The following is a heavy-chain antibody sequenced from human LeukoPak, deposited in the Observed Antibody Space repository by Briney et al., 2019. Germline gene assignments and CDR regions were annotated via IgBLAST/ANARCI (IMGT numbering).Heavy chain of an antibody. V-gene: IGHV3-33*01. J-gene: IGHJ4*02. D-gene: IGHD4-23*01. Sequence: PGGSLRLSCAASGFTFSSYGMHWVCQAPGKGLEWVAVIWYDGSNKYYADSVKGRFTISRDNSKNTPYLQMNSLRAEDTAVYYCARFDYGGNLGFDYWGQGTLVTVSS. CDR2: IWYDGSNK. CDR3: ARFDYGGNLGFDY. CDR1: GFTFSSYG.